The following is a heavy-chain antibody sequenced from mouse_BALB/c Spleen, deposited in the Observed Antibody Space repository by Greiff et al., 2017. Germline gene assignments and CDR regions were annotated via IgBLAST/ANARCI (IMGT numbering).Heavy chain of an antibody. CDR2: ISSGGST. Sequence: EVKLMESGGGLVKPGGSLKLSCAASGFTFSSYAMSWVRQTPEKRLEWVASISSGGSTYYPDSVKGRFTISRDNARNILYLQMSSLRSEDTAMYYCAKNYYGNFYWYFDVWGAGTTVTVSS. V-gene: IGHV5-6-5*01. J-gene: IGHJ1*01. CDR1: GFTFSSYA. CDR3: AKNYYGNFYWYFDV. D-gene: IGHD2-1*01.